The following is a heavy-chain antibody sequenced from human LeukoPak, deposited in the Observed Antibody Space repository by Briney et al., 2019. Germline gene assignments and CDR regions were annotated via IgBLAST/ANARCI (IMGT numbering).Heavy chain of an antibody. V-gene: IGHV3-7*01. CDR3: ARGLRPFDY. CDR1: GFTFSSYW. CDR2: IKQEGTEK. Sequence: GGSLRLSCAASGFTFSSYWMSWVRQAPGKGLEWVANIKQEGTEKNYVDSVKGRFTISRDNAKNSLYLQINSLRADDTAVYYCARGLRPFDYWGQGTLVTVSS. D-gene: IGHD5/OR15-5a*01. J-gene: IGHJ4*02.